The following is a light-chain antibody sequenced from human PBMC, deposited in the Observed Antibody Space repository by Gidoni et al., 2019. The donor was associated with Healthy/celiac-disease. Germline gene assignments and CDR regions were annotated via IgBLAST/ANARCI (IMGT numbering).Light chain of an antibody. CDR1: QSVSSSY. J-gene: IGKJ5*01. Sequence: EIVLTQSPGTLYLSPGERATLSCRASQSVSSSYLAWYQQKPGQAPRLLIYGASSRATGIPDRFSGSGAGTDFTLTISRLEPEDFAVYYCQQYGSSLFXQXTRLXIK. V-gene: IGKV3-20*01. CDR2: GAS. CDR3: QQYGSSL.